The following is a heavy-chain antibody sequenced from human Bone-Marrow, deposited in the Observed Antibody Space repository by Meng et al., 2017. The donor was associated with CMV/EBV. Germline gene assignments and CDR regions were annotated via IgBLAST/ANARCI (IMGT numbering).Heavy chain of an antibody. V-gene: IGHV1-18*01. CDR3: ARVGDGYKGPLDY. J-gene: IGHJ4*02. Sequence: ASVKVSCKASGYTFTSYGISWVRQAPGQGLEWMGWISAYNGNTNYAQKFQGRVTMTRDTSISTAYMELSSLRSEDTAVYYCARVGDGYKGPLDYWGQGTLVTVSS. D-gene: IGHD5-24*01. CDR1: GYTFTSYG. CDR2: ISAYNGNT.